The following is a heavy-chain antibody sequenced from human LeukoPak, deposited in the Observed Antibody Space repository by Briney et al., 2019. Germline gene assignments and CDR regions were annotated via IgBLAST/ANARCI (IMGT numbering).Heavy chain of an antibody. CDR2: IYYSGST. CDR1: GGSISSYY. V-gene: IGHV4-59*01. J-gene: IGHJ4*02. CDR3: AALRSSWLALS. D-gene: IGHD6-19*01. Sequence: PSETLSLTCTVSGGSISSYYWSWIRQPPGKGLEWIGYIYYSGSTNYNPSLKSRVTISVDTSKNQFSLKLNSVTAADTAVYYCAALRSSWLALSWGQGTLVTVSS.